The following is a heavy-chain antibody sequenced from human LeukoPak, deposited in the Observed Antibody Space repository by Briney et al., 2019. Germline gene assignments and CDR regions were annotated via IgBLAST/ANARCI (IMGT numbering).Heavy chain of an antibody. J-gene: IGHJ4*02. V-gene: IGHV4-59*01. CDR2: IYYSGST. CDR3: ARGRIFDY. CDR1: GGSNSSYY. D-gene: IGHD2-15*01. Sequence: SETLSLTCTVSGGSNSSYYWSWIRQPPGKGLEWIGYIYYSGSTNYNPSLKSRVTISVDTSKNQFSLKLSSVTAADTAVYYCARGRIFDYWGQGTLVTVSS.